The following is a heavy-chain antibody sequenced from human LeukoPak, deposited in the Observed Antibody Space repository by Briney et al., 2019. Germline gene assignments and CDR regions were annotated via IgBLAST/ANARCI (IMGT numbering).Heavy chain of an antibody. CDR1: GGSVSSGGYY. D-gene: IGHD3-22*01. CDR3: ARDPYDSSGHYGMDA. V-gene: IGHV4-31*03. CDR2: IYYSGST. Sequence: SETLSLTRTVSGGSVSSGGYYWSWVRQHPGKGLKWVGYIYYSGSTSYNPSLKSRVTISVDTSKNQFSLKLISVTAADTAVYYCARDPYDSSGHYGMDAWGQGTTVTVSS. J-gene: IGHJ6*02.